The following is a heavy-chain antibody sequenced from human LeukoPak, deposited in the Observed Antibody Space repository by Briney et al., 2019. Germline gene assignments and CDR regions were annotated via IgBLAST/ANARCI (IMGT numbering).Heavy chain of an antibody. Sequence: PSETLSLTCTVSGGSISSYYWSWIRQPPGKGLEWIGYIYYSGSTNYNPSLKSRVTISVDTSKNQFSLKLSSVTAADTAAYYCARAPDSSGYYYEFSAFDIWGQGTMVTVSS. CDR2: IYYSGST. J-gene: IGHJ3*02. D-gene: IGHD3-22*01. V-gene: IGHV4-59*01. CDR3: ARAPDSSGYYYEFSAFDI. CDR1: GGSISSYY.